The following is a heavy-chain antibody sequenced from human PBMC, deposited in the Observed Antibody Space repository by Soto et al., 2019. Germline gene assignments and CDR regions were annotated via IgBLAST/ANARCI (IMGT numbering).Heavy chain of an antibody. Sequence: EVQLVESGGGLVQPGGSLRLSCVDSGFTFSSYWMSWVRQAPVKGPEWVGNIKQDGSEENYADSVKGRFTISRDNAKNSMYLQMNSLRVEDTAVYYCARIAASGRGWDVWGQGTTVVVSS. V-gene: IGHV3-7*01. D-gene: IGHD6-13*01. CDR1: GFTFSSYW. CDR3: ARIAASGRGWDV. CDR2: IKQDGSEE. J-gene: IGHJ6*02.